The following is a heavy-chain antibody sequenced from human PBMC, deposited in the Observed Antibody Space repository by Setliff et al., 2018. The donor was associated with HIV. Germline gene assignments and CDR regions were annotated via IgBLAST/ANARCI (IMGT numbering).Heavy chain of an antibody. CDR3: ARGGAHYYGSGSYYNWFDP. J-gene: IGHJ5*02. CDR2: IYHAGNT. D-gene: IGHD3-10*01. Sequence: SETLSLTCTVPGYSISSGYYWAWIRQPPGKGLEWIGHIYHAGNTYYNPSLKSRVTRSVDTSKNQISLRLNSLTAADTALYYCARGGAHYYGSGSYYNWFDPWGQGTLVTVSS. CDR1: GYSISSGYY. V-gene: IGHV4-38-2*02.